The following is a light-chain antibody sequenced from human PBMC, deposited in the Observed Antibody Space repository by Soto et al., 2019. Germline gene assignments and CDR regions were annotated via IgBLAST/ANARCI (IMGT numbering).Light chain of an antibody. Sequence: DVVMTQSPLSLPVTLGQPASISCRSSQSLVYSDGNTYLNWFQQRPGQSPRRLIYKVPNRDSGVPDRFSGSGSVTDFTLKISRVEAEDVGVYYCMQGTHWPPYTFGQGTKLEIK. J-gene: IGKJ2*01. CDR3: MQGTHWPPYT. V-gene: IGKV2-30*01. CDR1: QSLVYSDGNTY. CDR2: KVP.